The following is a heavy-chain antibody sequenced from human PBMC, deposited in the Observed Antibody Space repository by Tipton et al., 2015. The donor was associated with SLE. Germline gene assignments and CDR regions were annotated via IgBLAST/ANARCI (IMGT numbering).Heavy chain of an antibody. CDR1: GGSISSHY. V-gene: IGHV4-59*11. CDR2: IYYSGST. D-gene: IGHD3-22*01. Sequence: TLSLTCTVSGGSISSHYWSWIRQPPGKGLEWIGYIYYSGSTNYNPSLKSRVTISVDTSKNQFSLKLSSVTAADTAVYYCARDLRYDSSGYGFDYWGQGTLVTVSS. J-gene: IGHJ4*02. CDR3: ARDLRYDSSGYGFDY.